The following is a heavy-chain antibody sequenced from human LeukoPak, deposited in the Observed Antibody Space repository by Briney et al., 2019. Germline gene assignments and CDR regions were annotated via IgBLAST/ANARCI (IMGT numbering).Heavy chain of an antibody. CDR3: AKRGNPAVGHHYLDV. V-gene: IGHV3-23*01. CDR2: ITLSGGST. D-gene: IGHD2-2*01. J-gene: IGHJ6*03. Sequence: PGGSLRLSCAASGFTFSYYDMGWVRQAPGKGLEWVASITLSGGSTFYADSVKGRFTISRDNSKNTLYLQMNSLSAEDTAVYYCAKRGNPAVGHHYLDVWGKGTTVSVSS. CDR1: GFTFSYYD.